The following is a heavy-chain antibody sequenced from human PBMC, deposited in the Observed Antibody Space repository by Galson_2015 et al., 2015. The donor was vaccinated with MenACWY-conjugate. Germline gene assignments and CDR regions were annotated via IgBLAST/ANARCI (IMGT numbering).Heavy chain of an antibody. J-gene: IGHJ5*02. CDR1: GYTLTELS. Sequence: SVKVSCKVSGYTLTELSMHWVRQAPGKGLEWMGGFDPEDGETIYAQKFQGRVTMTEDTSTDTAYMGLSSLRSEDTAVYYCATIIFGVVKGASWFDPWGQGTLVTVSS. D-gene: IGHD3-3*01. V-gene: IGHV1-24*01. CDR3: ATIIFGVVKGASWFDP. CDR2: FDPEDGET.